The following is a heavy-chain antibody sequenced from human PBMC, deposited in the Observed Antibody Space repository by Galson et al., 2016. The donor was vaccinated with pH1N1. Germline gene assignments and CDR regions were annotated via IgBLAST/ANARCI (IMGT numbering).Heavy chain of an antibody. Sequence: SLRLSYAASGFTFTSYAMHWVRQAPGKGLEWVAVILYGGTNEYYADSVKGRFTISRDKTQSTVYLQMNSLRTEDTAVYYCARDSEYSGHEGFHWAQGTLVIVSS. V-gene: IGHV3-30*04. D-gene: IGHD5-12*01. CDR2: ILYGGTNE. CDR1: GFTFTSYA. CDR3: ARDSEYSGHEGFH. J-gene: IGHJ4*02.